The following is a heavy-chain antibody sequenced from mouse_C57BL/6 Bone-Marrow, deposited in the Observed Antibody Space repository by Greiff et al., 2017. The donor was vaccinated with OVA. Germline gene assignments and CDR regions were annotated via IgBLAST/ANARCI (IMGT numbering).Heavy chain of an antibody. CDR3: ARWGPHYFGY. CDR2: IHPNSGST. Sequence: QVQLKQPGAELVKPGASVKLSCKASGYTFTSYWMHWVKQRPGQGLEWIGMIHPNSGSTNYNEKFKSKATLTVDKSSSTAYMQLSSLTSEDSAVYYSARWGPHYFGYWGQGTTLTVSS. D-gene: IGHD6-1*01. CDR1: GYTFTSYW. V-gene: IGHV1-64*01. J-gene: IGHJ2*01.